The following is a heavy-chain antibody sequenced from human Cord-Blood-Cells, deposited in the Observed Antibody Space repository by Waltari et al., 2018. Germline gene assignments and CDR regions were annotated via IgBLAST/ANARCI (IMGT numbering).Heavy chain of an antibody. CDR1: GGSISSHY. J-gene: IGHJ6*02. CDR2: IYYSGST. Sequence: QVQLQESGPGLVKPSETLSLTCTGSGGSISSHYWRWIRPPPGKGLEWIGYIYYSGSTNYNPSLKSRVTISVDTSKNQFSLKLSSVTAADTAVYYCARGEGGATIYYHGMDVWGQGTTVTVSS. V-gene: IGHV4-59*11. CDR3: ARGEGGATIYYHGMDV. D-gene: IGHD1-26*01.